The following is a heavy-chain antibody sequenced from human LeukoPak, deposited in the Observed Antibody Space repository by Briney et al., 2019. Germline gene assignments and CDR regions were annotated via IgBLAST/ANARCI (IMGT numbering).Heavy chain of an antibody. CDR2: IKQDGSEK. J-gene: IGHJ4*02. CDR1: GFTFSSYW. D-gene: IGHD6-19*01. V-gene: IGHV3-7*01. CDR3: ARGSSGWYRAYYFDY. Sequence: GGSLRLSCAASGFTFSSYWVSWVRQAPGKGLEWVANIKQDGSEKYYVDSVKGRFTISRDNAKNSLYLQMNSLRAEDTAVYYCARGSSGWYRAYYFDYWGQGTLVTVSS.